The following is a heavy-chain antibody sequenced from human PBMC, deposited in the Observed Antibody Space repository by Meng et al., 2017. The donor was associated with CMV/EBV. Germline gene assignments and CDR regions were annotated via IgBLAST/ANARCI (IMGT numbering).Heavy chain of an antibody. V-gene: IGHV4-39*07. J-gene: IGHJ6*02. CDR1: GGSISRSSYY. CDR2: IYYSGST. CDR3: ARAPRGYYYYGMDV. Sequence: QLQLPEAGPGLVKPSETLSLTCTVSGGSISRSSYYWGWIRQPPGKGLEWIGSIYYSGSTYYNPSLKSRVTISVDTSKNQFSLKLSSVTAADTAVYYCARAPRGYYYYGMDVWGQGTTVTVSS.